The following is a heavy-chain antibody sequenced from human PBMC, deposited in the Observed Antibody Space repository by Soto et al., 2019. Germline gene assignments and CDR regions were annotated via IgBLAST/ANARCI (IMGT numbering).Heavy chain of an antibody. CDR1: RGAFSGYY. CDR2: INHSGST. D-gene: IGHD3-22*01. CDR3: AGTVHYYDSSGEYGMDV. Sequence: KPSETLSLTGAVYRGAFSGYYWSWIRQPPGKGLEWIGEINHSGSTNYSPSRKSRVTISVDTSKNQFSLKLSSVTAADTAVYYCAGTVHYYDSSGEYGMDVWGQGTTVTVSS. J-gene: IGHJ6*02. V-gene: IGHV4-34*01.